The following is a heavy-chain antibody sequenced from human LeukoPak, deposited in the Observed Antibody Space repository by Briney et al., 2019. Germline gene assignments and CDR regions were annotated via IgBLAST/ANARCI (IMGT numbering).Heavy chain of an antibody. CDR2: INPNSGGT. CDR1: GYTFTGYY. J-gene: IGHJ4*02. V-gene: IGHV1-2*02. Sequence: GASVKVSCKASGYTFTGYYMHLVRQPAGQGLEWMGWINPNSGGTNYAQKFQGRVTMTRATSISTAYMELSRLRSDDTAVYNCARSLHPAAIRITVIVARRGGLDYWGQGTLVTVSS. CDR3: ARSLHPAAIRITVIVARRGGLDY. D-gene: IGHD3-22*01.